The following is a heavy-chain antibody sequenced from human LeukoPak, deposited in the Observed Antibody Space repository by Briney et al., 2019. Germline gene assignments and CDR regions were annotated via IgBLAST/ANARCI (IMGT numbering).Heavy chain of an antibody. CDR1: GLTFSNYA. V-gene: IGHV3-23*01. J-gene: IGHJ3*01. CDR3: AKDPNGDYVGAFDF. D-gene: IGHD4-17*01. CDR2: IFANGGDT. Sequence: SGGSLRLSCAASGLTFSNYAMMWVRQAPGKGLEWVSAIFANGGDTRYADSVRGRFTISRDNSRNTLFLQMNSLTADDTAVYYCAKDPNGDYVGAFDFWGQGTMVTVSS.